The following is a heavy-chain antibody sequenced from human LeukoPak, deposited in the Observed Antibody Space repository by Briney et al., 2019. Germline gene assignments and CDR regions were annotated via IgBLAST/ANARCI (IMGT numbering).Heavy chain of an antibody. Sequence: PGGSLRLSCAASGFTFSSYAMSWVRQAPGKGLEWVSAISGSGGSTYHADSVKGRFTISRDNSKNTLYLQMNSLRAEDTAVYYCAKLQGYDFWSGYPNFDYWGQGTLVTVSS. CDR3: AKLQGYDFWSGYPNFDY. J-gene: IGHJ4*02. D-gene: IGHD3-3*01. CDR1: GFTFSSYA. CDR2: ISGSGGST. V-gene: IGHV3-23*01.